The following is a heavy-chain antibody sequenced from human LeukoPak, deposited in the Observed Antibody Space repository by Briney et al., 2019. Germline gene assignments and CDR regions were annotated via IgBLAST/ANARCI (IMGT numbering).Heavy chain of an antibody. J-gene: IGHJ2*01. D-gene: IGHD2-2*01. CDR1: GFTFSSYG. CDR2: INSDGSST. CDR3: ARGGSTTRSWYFDL. Sequence: GGSLRLSCAASGFTFSSYGMHWVRQAPGKGLVWVSRINSDGSSTSYADSVKGRFTISRDNAKNTLYLQMNSLRAEDTAVYYCARGGSTTRSWYFDLWGRGTLVTVSS. V-gene: IGHV3-74*01.